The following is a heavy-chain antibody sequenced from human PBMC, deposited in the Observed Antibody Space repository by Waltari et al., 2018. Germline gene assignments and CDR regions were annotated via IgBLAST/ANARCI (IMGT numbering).Heavy chain of an antibody. CDR2: IYTNGNT. CDR3: ARVGQQPTRYMDV. Sequence: QVQLQESGPGLVKPSETMSRTCPVSGYSISSGYYCGWIRQPPGKGLEWIGSIYTNGNTYYNPSLKSRVTISVDTSKNQFSLKLNSVTAADTAVYNCARVGQQPTRYMDVWGKGTTVPVSS. CDR1: GYSISSGYY. V-gene: IGHV4-38-2*02. J-gene: IGHJ6*03. D-gene: IGHD6-13*01.